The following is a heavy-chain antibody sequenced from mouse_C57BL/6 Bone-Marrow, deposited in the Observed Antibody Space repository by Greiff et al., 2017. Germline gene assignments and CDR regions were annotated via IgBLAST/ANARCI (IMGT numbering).Heavy chain of an antibody. V-gene: IGHV1-69*01. CDR1: GYTFTSYW. J-gene: IGHJ1*03. Sequence: QVQLQQSGAELVRPGASVKLSCKASGYTFTSYWMHWVKQRPGQGLEWIGEIDPSDSYTNYNQKFKGKSTLTVDKSSSTAYMQLSSLTSEDSAVYYCARDGYYGSSWYFDVWGTGTTVTVSS. D-gene: IGHD1-1*01. CDR3: ARDGYYGSSWYFDV. CDR2: IDPSDSYT.